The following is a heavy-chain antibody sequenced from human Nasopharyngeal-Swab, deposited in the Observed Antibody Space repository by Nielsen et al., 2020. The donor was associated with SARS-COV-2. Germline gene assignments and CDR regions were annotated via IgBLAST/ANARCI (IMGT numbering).Heavy chain of an antibody. CDR3: AKAARITMIVVYDY. J-gene: IGHJ4*02. D-gene: IGHD3-22*01. V-gene: IGHV3-23*01. CDR2: ISGSGGST. Sequence: WIRQRPGKGLEWVSAISGSGGSTYYADSVKGRFTISRDNSKNTLYLQMNSLRAEDTAVYYCAKAARITMIVVYDYWGQGTLVTVSS.